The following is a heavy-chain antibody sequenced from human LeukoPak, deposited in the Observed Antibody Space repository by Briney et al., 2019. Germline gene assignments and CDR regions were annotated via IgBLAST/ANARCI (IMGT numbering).Heavy chain of an antibody. CDR1: GYIFTGNY. CDR2: INPNSGGT. J-gene: IGHJ6*02. V-gene: IGHV1-2*04. CDR3: ARGSGMTTVTTNYGMDV. Sequence: ASVKVSCEASGYIFTGNYIHWVRQAPGQGLEWMGWINPNSGGTNYAQKFQDWVTMTRDTSNSTAYMELRRLRSDGTAVYYCARGSGMTTVTTNYGMDVWGQGTTVIVSS. D-gene: IGHD4-11*01.